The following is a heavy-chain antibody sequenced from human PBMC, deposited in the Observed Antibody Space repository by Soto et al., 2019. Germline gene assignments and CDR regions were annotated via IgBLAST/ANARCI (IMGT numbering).Heavy chain of an antibody. J-gene: IGHJ6*02. CDR1: GCSFTSYW. CDR2: IYPGDSDT. CDR3: ARLRMPYSSSNGMDV. D-gene: IGHD6-6*01. Sequence: PGESLKISCKGSGCSFTSYWIGWVRQMPGKGLEWMGIIYPGDSDTRYSPSFQGQVTISADKSISTAYLQWSSLKASDTAMYYCARLRMPYSSSNGMDVWGQGTTVTVSS. V-gene: IGHV5-51*01.